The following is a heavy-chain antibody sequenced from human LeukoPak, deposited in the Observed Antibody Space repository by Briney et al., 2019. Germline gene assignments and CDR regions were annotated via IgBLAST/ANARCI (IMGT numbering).Heavy chain of an antibody. J-gene: IGHJ5*02. CDR2: IYYSGST. CDR3: ARDFLPTIFGVVITTPHNH. CDR1: GGSISSSSYY. Sequence: SETLSLTCTVSGGSISSSSYYWGWIRQPPWKGLEWIGSIYYSGSTYYNPSLKSRVTISVDTSKNQFSLKLSSVTAADTAVYYCARDFLPTIFGVVITTPHNHWRQLTLITVPS. V-gene: IGHV4-39*07. D-gene: IGHD3-3*01.